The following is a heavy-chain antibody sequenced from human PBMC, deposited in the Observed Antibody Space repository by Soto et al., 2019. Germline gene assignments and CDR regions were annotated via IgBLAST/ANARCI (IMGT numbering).Heavy chain of an antibody. CDR3: ARGSSSGVYYYGMDV. V-gene: IGHV4-30-2*01. CDR2: IYHSGST. CDR1: GASISSGAFS. Sequence: SETLSLTCAVSGASISSGAFSWSWIRQPPGKGLEWIGYIYHSGSTDYNPSLKSRVTISLDRSKNQFSLKLSSVTAADTAIYYCARGSSSGVYYYGMDVWGQGTTVTVSS. D-gene: IGHD3-10*01. J-gene: IGHJ6*02.